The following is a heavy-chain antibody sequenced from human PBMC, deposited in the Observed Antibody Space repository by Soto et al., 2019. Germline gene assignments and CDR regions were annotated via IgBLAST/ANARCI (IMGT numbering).Heavy chain of an antibody. Sequence: QVQLVQSGAEVKKPGASVKVSCKVSGYTLTELSMHWVRQAPGKGLEWMGGFDPEDGETIYAQKFQGRVTMTEDTSTDTAYMELSSLRSEDTAVYYCATVTYYDILTGPNDAFDIWGQGTMVTVSS. D-gene: IGHD3-9*01. V-gene: IGHV1-24*01. CDR3: ATVTYYDILTGPNDAFDI. CDR2: FDPEDGET. CDR1: GYTLTELS. J-gene: IGHJ3*02.